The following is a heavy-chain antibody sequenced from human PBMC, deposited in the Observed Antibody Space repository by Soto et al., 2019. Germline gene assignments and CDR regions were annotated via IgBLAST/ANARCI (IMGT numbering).Heavy chain of an antibody. CDR2: ISYDGSDK. D-gene: IGHD2-21*01. J-gene: IGHJ4*02. V-gene: IGHV3-30*18. CDR3: AKVLGQGTIPDS. Sequence: QVQLVESGGGVVQPGRSLRLSGAASGFTFNSYGMHWVRQAPGKGLEWVALISYDGSDKYYPDSVKGRFTISRDNSKNTLYLQMNSLRPEDTAVYYCAKVLGQGTIPDSWGQGTLVTVSS. CDR1: GFTFNSYG.